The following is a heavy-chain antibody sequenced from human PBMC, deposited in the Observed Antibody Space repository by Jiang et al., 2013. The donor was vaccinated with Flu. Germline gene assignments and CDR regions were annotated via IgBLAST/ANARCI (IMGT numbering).Heavy chain of an antibody. V-gene: IGHV5-10-1*01. Sequence: EVKKPGESLRISCKGSGYSLTSYWISWVRQLPGKGLEWMGRIDPSDSYTNYSPSFQGHVTISADKSISTAYLQWSSLKASDTAMYYCARLTDGSGNSEWFDPWGQGTLVTVSS. CDR2: IDPSDSYT. CDR1: GYSLTSYW. CDR3: ARLTDGSGNSEWFDP. D-gene: IGHD3-10*01. J-gene: IGHJ5*02.